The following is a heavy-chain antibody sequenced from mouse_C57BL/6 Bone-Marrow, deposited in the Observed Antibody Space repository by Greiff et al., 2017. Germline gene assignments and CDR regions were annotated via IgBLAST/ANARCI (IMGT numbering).Heavy chain of an antibody. CDR1: GYTFTSYG. CDR2: IYPRSGNT. Sequence: VQRVESGAELARPGASVTLSCKASGYTFTSYGISWVKQRTGQGLEWIGEIYPRSGNTYYNEKFKGKSTLTADKSSSTAYMELRSLTSEDSAVYFCARSYPWYFDVWGTGTTVTVSS. V-gene: IGHV1-81*01. CDR3: ARSYPWYFDV. D-gene: IGHD2-10*01. J-gene: IGHJ1*03.